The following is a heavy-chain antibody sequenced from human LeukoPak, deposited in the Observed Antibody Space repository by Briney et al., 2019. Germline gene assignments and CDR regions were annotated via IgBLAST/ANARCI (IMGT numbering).Heavy chain of an antibody. V-gene: IGHV3-7*01. D-gene: IGHD3-10*01. CDR3: ARVHYGLYGGFDP. CDR1: GFTFSSYW. Sequence: GGSLRLSCAASGFTFSSYWMSWVRQAPGKGLEWVANIKQDGSEKYYVDSVKGRFTISRDNAKNSLYLQMNSLRAEDTAVYYCARVHYGLYGGFDPWGQGTLVTVSS. J-gene: IGHJ5*02. CDR2: IKQDGSEK.